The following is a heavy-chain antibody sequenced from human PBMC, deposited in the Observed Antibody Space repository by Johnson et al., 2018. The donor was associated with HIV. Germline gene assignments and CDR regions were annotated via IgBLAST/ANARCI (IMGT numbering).Heavy chain of an antibody. D-gene: IGHD2-21*01. J-gene: IGHJ3*02. CDR3: VRDDGSDYEAFDI. Sequence: VQLVESGGGLVQPGGSLRLSCAASGFTFSSHAMHWVRQAPGKGLEWVADIKQDGSEKYYLDTVKGRFTISRDNARKSLYLQMNTLRAEDTAVYYCVRDDGSDYEAFDIWGQGTMVTVSS. CDR2: IKQDGSEK. CDR1: GFTFSSHA. V-gene: IGHV3-7*05.